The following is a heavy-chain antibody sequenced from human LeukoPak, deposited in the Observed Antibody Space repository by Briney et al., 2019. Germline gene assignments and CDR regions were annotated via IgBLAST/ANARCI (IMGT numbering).Heavy chain of an antibody. D-gene: IGHD3-3*01. CDR2: ISWNSGSI. CDR1: GVTLSNYA. V-gene: IGHV3-9*01. CDR3: AKDTGDFWSGSNFDY. Sequence: GGSLRLSCVASGVTLSNYAMSWARQAPGKGLEWVSGISWNSGSIGYADSVKGRFTISRDNAKNSLYLQMNSLRAEDTALYYCAKDTGDFWSGSNFDYWGQGTLVTVSS. J-gene: IGHJ4*02.